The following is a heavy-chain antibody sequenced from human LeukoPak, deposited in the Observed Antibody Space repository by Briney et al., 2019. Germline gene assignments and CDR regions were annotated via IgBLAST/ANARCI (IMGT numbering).Heavy chain of an antibody. J-gene: IGHJ4*02. CDR2: IKSDGSST. Sequence: GGSLRLSWVLATLTPGGLRTRCDRQAPGKGRVWVSRIKSDGSSTSYADSVKGRFTISRDNAKNTVDLQMNSLRAEDTAVDYCERLFQYYSGFANWGQGTLVTVSS. V-gene: IGHV3-74*01. D-gene: IGHD2-15*01. CDR3: ERLFQYYSGFAN. CDR1: TLTPGGLR.